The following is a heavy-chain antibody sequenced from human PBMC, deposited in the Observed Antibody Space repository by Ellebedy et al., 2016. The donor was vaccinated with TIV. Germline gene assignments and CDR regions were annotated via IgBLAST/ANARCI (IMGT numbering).Heavy chain of an antibody. J-gene: IGHJ4*02. D-gene: IGHD3-3*01. Sequence: AASVKVSCKASGYTFTSYDISWVRQAPGQGLEWMGWISAYNGNTNYAQKLQGRVTMTTDTSTITAYMELRSLRSDYTAVYYFARDRYVFLEWLFPDYWGQGTLVTVSS. V-gene: IGHV1-18*01. CDR2: ISAYNGNT. CDR1: GYTFTSYD. CDR3: ARDRYVFLEWLFPDY.